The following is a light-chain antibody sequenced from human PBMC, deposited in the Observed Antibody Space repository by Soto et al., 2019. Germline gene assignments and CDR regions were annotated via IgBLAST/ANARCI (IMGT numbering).Light chain of an antibody. J-gene: IGKJ1*01. CDR1: PSVSSS. CDR3: QQLDSWLRV. Sequence: FVVTQSPDTLSLSPGERATLSCRASPSVSSSVAWSQHKPGQSPRLVIYSGYKRATGIPARFSGSGSGTDFTLTSSGLEVDDFAIYYCQQLDSWLRVFGQGTKVEVK. V-gene: IGKV3-11*01. CDR2: SGY.